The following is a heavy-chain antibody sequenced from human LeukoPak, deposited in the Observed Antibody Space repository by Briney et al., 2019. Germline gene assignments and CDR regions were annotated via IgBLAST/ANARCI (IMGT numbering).Heavy chain of an antibody. J-gene: IGHJ4*02. D-gene: IGHD3-16*01. CDR3: AREAPGGYFDY. CDR2: INTSAGST. Sequence: ASVKVSCKASGYTFTTYFLHWVRQAPGQGLEWMGMINTSAGSTNYAQNFQGGVTMTRDTSTSTVYMDLTSLRSEDTAVYYCAREAPGGYFDYWAQGTLVTVSS. CDR1: GYTFTTYF. V-gene: IGHV1-46*01.